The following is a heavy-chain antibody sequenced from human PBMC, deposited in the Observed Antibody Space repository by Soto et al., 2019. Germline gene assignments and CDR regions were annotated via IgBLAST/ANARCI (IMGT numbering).Heavy chain of an antibody. D-gene: IGHD5-18*01. V-gene: IGHV3-30*03. CDR1: GFTFSSYG. CDR2: ISYDGGLQ. CDR3: VSDRGYGHASVPYS. Sequence: QAQLVESGGGVVQPGRSLRLSCAASGFTFSSYGMNWVRQAPGTGLEWGAVISYDGGLQNYADSVKGRFTISRDNSKNMVLLQMNSLRAEDTAVYYCVSDRGYGHASVPYSWGQGTLVSVSS. J-gene: IGHJ4*02.